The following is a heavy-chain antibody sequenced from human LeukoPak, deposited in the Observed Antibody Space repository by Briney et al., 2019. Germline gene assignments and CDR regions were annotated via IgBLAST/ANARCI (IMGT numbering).Heavy chain of an antibody. J-gene: IGHJ4*02. CDR3: ARDRVAGTGLFDY. CDR2: IIPIFGTA. D-gene: IGHD6-19*01. Sequence: SVKVSCKASGGTFSSYAISWVRQAPGQGLEWMGRIIPIFGTANYAQKFQGRVTITTDESTSTAYMELSSLRSEDTAVYYCARDRVAGTGLFDYWGQRTLVTVSS. CDR1: GGTFSSYA. V-gene: IGHV1-69*05.